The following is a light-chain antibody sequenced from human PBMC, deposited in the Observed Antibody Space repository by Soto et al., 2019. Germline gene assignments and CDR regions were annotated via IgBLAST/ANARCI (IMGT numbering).Light chain of an antibody. V-gene: IGLV2-14*01. CDR1: SSDGGYNY. J-gene: IGLJ3*02. CDR2: EVT. CDR3: SSYTTTGTV. Sequence: QSALTQPASVSGSPGQSITISCTGTSSDGGYNYVSWYQQYPGKAPKLIIYEVTNRPSGVSSRFSGSKSGNTASLTISGLQADDEADYYCSSYTTTGTVFGGGTKLTVL.